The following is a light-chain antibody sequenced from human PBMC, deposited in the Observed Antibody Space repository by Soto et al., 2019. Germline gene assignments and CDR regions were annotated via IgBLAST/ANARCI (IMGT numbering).Light chain of an antibody. CDR2: KAS. CDR1: QSISSW. J-gene: IGKJ5*01. V-gene: IGKV1-5*03. CDR3: QQYNSYSIT. Sequence: DIQMTQFPSTLSASVGDRVTITCRASQSISSWLAWYQQKPGEAPKLLIYKASSLESGVPSRFRGSGSGTEFTLTINSLQPDDFATYYCQQYNSYSITFGQGTRLEI.